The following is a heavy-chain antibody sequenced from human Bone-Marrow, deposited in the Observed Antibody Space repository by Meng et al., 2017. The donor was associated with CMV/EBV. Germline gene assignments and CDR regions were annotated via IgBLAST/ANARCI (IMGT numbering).Heavy chain of an antibody. CDR2: IYHSGST. V-gene: IGHV4-39*07. J-gene: IGHJ4*02. Sequence: GSLRLSCTVSGGSVNSGSYYWGWIRQPPGKGLEWIGSIYHSGSTYYNPSLKSRVTISVDTSKNQFSLKLSSVTAADTAVYYCARDGTVVAATDYWGQGTLVTVSS. D-gene: IGHD2-15*01. CDR3: ARDGTVVAATDY. CDR1: GGSVNSGSYY.